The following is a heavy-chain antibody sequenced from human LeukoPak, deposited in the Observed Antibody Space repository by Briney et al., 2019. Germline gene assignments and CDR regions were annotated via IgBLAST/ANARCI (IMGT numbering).Heavy chain of an antibody. CDR1: GGSISSYY. V-gene: IGHV4-4*07. J-gene: IGHJ4*02. D-gene: IGHD1-26*01. CDR3: ARENADGSYPDGFDY. CDR2: IYTSGTT. Sequence: SETLSLTCTVSGGSISSYYWSWIRQPAGKGLEWIGRIYTSGTTNSNPSLKSRVTISVDTSKNQFSLKLSSVTAADTAVYYCARENADGSYPDGFDYWGQGTLVTVSS.